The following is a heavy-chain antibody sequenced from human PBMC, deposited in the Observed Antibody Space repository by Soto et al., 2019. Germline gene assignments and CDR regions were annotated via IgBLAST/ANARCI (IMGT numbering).Heavy chain of an antibody. V-gene: IGHV1-3*01. CDR1: GDTRTDFS. CDR3: ATSEGDCGGGSCYNYFYHYGMYX. D-gene: IGHD2-15*01. CDR2: LSVGNGDT. J-gene: IGHJ6*02. Sequence: ASVKVSCKASGDTRTDFSMHWVRQAPGQRPEWMGLLSVGNGDTKYSHKFQGRVTITRETSARTAYMELSNLRSEDTAVYYCATSEGDCGGGSCYNYFYHYGMYXWGQGTTVTVS.